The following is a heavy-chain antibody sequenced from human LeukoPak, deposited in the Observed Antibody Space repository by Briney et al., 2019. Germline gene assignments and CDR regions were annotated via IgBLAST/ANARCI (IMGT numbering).Heavy chain of an antibody. Sequence: ASVKVSCKPSGYTFTSFAINWVRQAPGQGLEWMGWISPYNGHTNYAQKLQGRVTMTTDTSTSTAYMELRSLRSDDTALYYCARDLFPSDFYDSSGYYFDAFDIWGQGTMVTVSS. D-gene: IGHD3-22*01. J-gene: IGHJ3*02. CDR3: ARDLFPSDFYDSSGYYFDAFDI. CDR2: ISPYNGHT. CDR1: GYTFTSFA. V-gene: IGHV1-18*01.